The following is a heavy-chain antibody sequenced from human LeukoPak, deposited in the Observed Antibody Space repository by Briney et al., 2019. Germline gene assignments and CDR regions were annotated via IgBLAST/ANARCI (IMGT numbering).Heavy chain of an antibody. J-gene: IGHJ3*02. D-gene: IGHD2-2*01. CDR2: IHYSGST. Sequence: SETLSLTCTVSGGSISSSTYYWCWIRQPPGKRLEWIGSIHYSGSTYYNPSLKSRVVISVDMSKSPFSLKLSSVTAADTAVYYCARSYCSSSCYAVGAFDIWGQGTVVTVSS. CDR1: GGSISSSTYY. V-gene: IGHV4-39*01. CDR3: ARSYCSSSCYAVGAFDI.